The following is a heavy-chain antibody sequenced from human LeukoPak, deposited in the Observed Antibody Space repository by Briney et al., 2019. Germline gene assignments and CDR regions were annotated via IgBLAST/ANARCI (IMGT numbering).Heavy chain of an antibody. CDR2: IYPGDSDT. CDR3: ARHGQQLIMRSYYFDY. J-gene: IGHJ4*02. D-gene: IGHD6-13*01. V-gene: IGHV5-51*01. CDR1: GYSFTSYW. Sequence: GESLKISCKGSGYSFTSYWIGWVRQMPGKGLEWRGIIYPGDSDTRYSPSFQGQVTISADKSISTAYLQWSSLKASDTAMYYCARHGQQLIMRSYYFDYWGQGTLVTVSS.